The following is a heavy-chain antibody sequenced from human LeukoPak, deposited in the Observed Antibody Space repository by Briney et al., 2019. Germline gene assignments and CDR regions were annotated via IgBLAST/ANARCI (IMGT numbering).Heavy chain of an antibody. D-gene: IGHD2-2*01. CDR1: GYTFTSYD. J-gene: IGHJ4*02. Sequence: ASVKVSCKASGYTFTSYDINWVRQATGQGLEWMGWMNPNSGGTKYAQKFEGRVTMTRDTSISTVYMELSRLRSDDTAVYYCARMYSSNRYDYWGQGTLVTVSS. V-gene: IGHV1-2*02. CDR2: MNPNSGGT. CDR3: ARMYSSNRYDY.